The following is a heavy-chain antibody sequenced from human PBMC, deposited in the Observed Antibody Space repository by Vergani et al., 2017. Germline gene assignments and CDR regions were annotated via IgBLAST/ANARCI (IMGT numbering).Heavy chain of an antibody. J-gene: IGHJ4*02. Sequence: DVHLVQSGAEVKKPGVSLKISCQISVYSFTNYCIRWVRQMPGKGLEWMGMIHPADSDTRYSPSFQAQVTISVDKSISTAYLQRSSLRASDSAMYYCARRYGRDSSGSKYFDYWGQGTLVTVSS. D-gene: IGHD3-22*01. CDR3: ARRYGRDSSGSKYFDY. V-gene: IGHV5-51*01. CDR2: IHPADSDT. CDR1: VYSFTNYC.